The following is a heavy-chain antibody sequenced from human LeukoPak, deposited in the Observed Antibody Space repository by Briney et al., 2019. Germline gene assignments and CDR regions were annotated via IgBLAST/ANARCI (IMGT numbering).Heavy chain of an antibody. D-gene: IGHD6-13*01. CDR1: RFTFSYSG. CDR3: ARGGHTNTWYEFDF. J-gene: IGHJ4*02. CDR2: IQFDGIAQ. Sequence: GGSLRLSCAASSAFRFTFSYSGFHWVRQAPGKGLEWLTFIQFDGIAQYFADSVKGRFIISRDNSKKTLYLHMNSLRAEDTAVYYCARGGHTNTWYEFDFWGQGTLVAVSS. V-gene: IGHV3-30*02.